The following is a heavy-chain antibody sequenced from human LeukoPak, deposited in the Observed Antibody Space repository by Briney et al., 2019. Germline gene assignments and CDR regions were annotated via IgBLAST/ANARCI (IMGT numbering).Heavy chain of an antibody. CDR1: GGSISSGSYY. V-gene: IGHV4-61*02. CDR3: ARGGWFGTPTTLDI. D-gene: IGHD3-10*01. CDR2: IYTSGST. J-gene: IGHJ3*02. Sequence: SQTLSLTCTVSGGSISSGSYYWSWIRQPDGKGLEWIGRIYTSGSTNYNPSLKSRVTISVDTSKNQFSLKLSSVTAADTAMYYCARGGWFGTPTTLDIWGQGTMVTVSS.